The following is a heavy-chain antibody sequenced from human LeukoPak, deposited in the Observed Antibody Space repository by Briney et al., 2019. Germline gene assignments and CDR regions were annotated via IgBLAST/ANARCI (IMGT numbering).Heavy chain of an antibody. D-gene: IGHD2-2*01. CDR2: INPNSGDT. J-gene: IGHJ4*02. CDR1: GCTFTGYH. V-gene: IGHV1-2*06. CDR3: ARDYCSSTSCLFDY. Sequence: ASVKVSCKASGCTFTGYHMHWVRQAPGQGLEWMGRINPNSGDTNYAQKFQGRVTMTRDTSTSTAYMELSRLRSDDTAVYYCARDYCSSTSCLFDYWGQGTLVTVSS.